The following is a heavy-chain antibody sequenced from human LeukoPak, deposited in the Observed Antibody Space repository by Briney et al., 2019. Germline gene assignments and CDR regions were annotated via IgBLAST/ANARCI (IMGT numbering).Heavy chain of an antibody. CDR2: INPNSGGT. CDR1: GYTFTGYY. V-gene: IGHV1-2*02. D-gene: IGHD4-17*01. Sequence: GASVKVSCKASGYTFTGYYMHWVRQAPGQGLEWMGWINPNSGGTNYAQKFQGRVTMTRDTSISTAYMELSRPRSDDTAVYYCARVGISTVMYYYYMDVWGKGTTVTVSS. J-gene: IGHJ6*03. CDR3: ARVGISTVMYYYYMDV.